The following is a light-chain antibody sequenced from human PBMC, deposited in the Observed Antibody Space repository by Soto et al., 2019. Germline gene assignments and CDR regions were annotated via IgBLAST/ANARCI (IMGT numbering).Light chain of an antibody. V-gene: IGKV2-24*01. J-gene: IGKJ2*01. CDR1: QSLVHGDGNTY. CDR3: MQATQFPGT. CDR2: KIS. Sequence: DIVMTQTPLSSPVTLGQPASISCRSSQSLVHGDGNTYLSWLQQRPGQPPRLLIYKISKRTSGVPDRFSGSGAGTDFTLKISNVEAEDVGVYYCMQATQFPGTFGQGTRLESK.